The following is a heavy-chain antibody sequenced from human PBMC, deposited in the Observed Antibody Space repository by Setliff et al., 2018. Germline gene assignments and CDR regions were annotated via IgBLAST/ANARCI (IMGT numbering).Heavy chain of an antibody. J-gene: IGHJ3*02. Sequence: PGGSLRLSCAASGFTFSSYAMGWVRQAPGKGLEWVSAISGSGGSTYYADSVKGRFTISRDNSKNTLSLQMSGLRAEDTAIYYCAKRGSKDILHGFDIWGQGTMVTVSS. CDR1: GFTFSSYA. CDR3: AKRGSKDILHGFDI. CDR2: ISGSGGST. V-gene: IGHV3-23*01.